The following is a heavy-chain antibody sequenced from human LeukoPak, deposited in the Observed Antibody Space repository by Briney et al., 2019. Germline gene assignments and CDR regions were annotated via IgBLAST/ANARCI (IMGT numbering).Heavy chain of an antibody. D-gene: IGHD6-13*01. V-gene: IGHV4-61*02. Sequence: PSQTLSLTCTVSGDSISSGSYYCSWIRQPAGKGLEWIGRIYSNGDTKFNPSLKSRVTISLDTSKNQFSLKLSSATAADTAVYYCASRHSKQQPYYYYMDIWGKGTTVTVSS. CDR1: GDSISSGSYY. J-gene: IGHJ6*03. CDR2: IYSNGDT. CDR3: ASRHSKQQPYYYYMDI.